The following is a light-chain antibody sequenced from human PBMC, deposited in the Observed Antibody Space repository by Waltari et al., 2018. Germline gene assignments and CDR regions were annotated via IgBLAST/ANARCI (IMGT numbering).Light chain of an antibody. CDR2: DDG. J-gene: IGLJ2*01. V-gene: IGLV3-21*02. CDR3: QVWDNTIDHVL. CDR1: NIGDRS. Sequence: SYVLTQPPSVSVAPGQTATITCGGNNIGDRSVHWYQQRPGLSPVLGANDDGARPSGMSERISATTSPSTATLTISGVEGGDEADYYCQVWDNTIDHVLFGGGTKLTVL.